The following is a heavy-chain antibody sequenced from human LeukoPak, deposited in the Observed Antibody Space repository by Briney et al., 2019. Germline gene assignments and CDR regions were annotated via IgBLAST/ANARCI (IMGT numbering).Heavy chain of an antibody. J-gene: IGHJ4*02. V-gene: IGHV3-23*01. CDR2: ISGSGGST. Sequence: GGSLRLSCAASGFTFSSYAMSWVRQAPGKGLEWVSAISGSGGSTYYADSVKGRYTISRDNSKNTLYLQMNSLRAEDTAVYYCAKDRRSIAVAGTRDYWGQGTLVTVSS. CDR3: AKDRRSIAVAGTRDY. CDR1: GFTFSSYA. D-gene: IGHD6-19*01.